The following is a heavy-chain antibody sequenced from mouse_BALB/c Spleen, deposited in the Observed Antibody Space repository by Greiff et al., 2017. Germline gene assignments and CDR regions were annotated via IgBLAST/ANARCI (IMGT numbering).Heavy chain of an antibody. D-gene: IGHD2-4*01. J-gene: IGHJ3*01. CDR1: GYSITSDYA. CDR2: ISYSGST. V-gene: IGHV3-2*02. CDR3: ASTMITTRTWFAY. Sequence: EVKLEESGPGLVKPSQSLSLTCTVTGYSITSDYAWNWIRQFPGNKLEWMGYISYSGSTSYNPSLKSRISITRDTSKNQFFLQLNSVTTEDTATYYCASTMITTRTWFAYWGQGTLVTVSA.